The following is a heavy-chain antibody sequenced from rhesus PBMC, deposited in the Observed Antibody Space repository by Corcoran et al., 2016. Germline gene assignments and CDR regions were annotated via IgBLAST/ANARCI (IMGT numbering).Heavy chain of an antibody. CDR2: NHGSSGPT. J-gene: IGHJ4*01. D-gene: IGHD6-31*01. CDR1: GGSVSGVYD. Sequence: QVQLQESGPGLVKPSETLSLTCAVSGGSVSGVYDWGCLRHPPGKGLEYNGYNHGSSGPTNYNPSLNNRVTISRDTARNQFSLELSSVTAADTAVYYCAKIASGWRFDYWGQGVLVTVSS. CDR3: AKIASGWRFDY. V-gene: IGHV4-76*01.